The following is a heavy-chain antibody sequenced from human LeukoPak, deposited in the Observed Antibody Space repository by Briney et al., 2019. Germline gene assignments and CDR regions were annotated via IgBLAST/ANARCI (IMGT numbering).Heavy chain of an antibody. CDR2: ISYDGSNK. Sequence: GSLRLSCAASGFTFSSYGMHWVRQAPGKGLEWVAVISYDGSNKYYADSVRGRFTISRDNSKNTLYLQMNSLRAEDTAVYYCAKDTLAYGDSYFDYWGQGTLVTVSS. V-gene: IGHV3-30*18. D-gene: IGHD4-17*01. J-gene: IGHJ4*02. CDR1: GFTFSSYG. CDR3: AKDTLAYGDSYFDY.